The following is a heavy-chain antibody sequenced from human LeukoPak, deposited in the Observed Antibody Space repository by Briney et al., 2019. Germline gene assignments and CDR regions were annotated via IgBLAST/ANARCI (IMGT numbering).Heavy chain of an antibody. CDR2: IFPGDSDT. J-gene: IGHJ3*02. CDR3: ATYFAGAETFDI. V-gene: IGHV5-51*01. CDR1: GNSITTYW. D-gene: IGHD3-16*01. Sequence: RGESLKISCKASGNSITTYWIGWVRQKPGKGLEWMGLIFPGDSDTKYSPSFQGQVTISADKSISTAYLQWSSLKASDTAMYYCATYFAGAETFDIWGQGTMVTVSS.